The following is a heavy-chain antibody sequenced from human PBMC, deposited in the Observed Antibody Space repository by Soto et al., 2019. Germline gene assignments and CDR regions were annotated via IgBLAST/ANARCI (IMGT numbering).Heavy chain of an antibody. D-gene: IGHD1-1*01. CDR3: ARDGTYNWV. V-gene: IGHV3-66*01. CDR1: GFTVSNNY. CDR2: IYSGGAK. J-gene: IGHJ4*02. Sequence: EVQLVESGGGLVQPGGSLRLSCAASGFTVSNNYRRWVLQAPGKGLEWVSLIYSGGAKYYADSVKGRFNISSDNFKNAVELQMNSLRAEDTAVSYCARDGTYNWVGGQGILVTVSS.